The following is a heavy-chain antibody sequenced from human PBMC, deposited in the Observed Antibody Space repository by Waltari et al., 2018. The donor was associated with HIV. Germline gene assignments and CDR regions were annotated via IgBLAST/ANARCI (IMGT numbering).Heavy chain of an antibody. CDR3: ARDQDYYDSSGYTSYAFDI. CDR2: IYRSGTT. D-gene: IGHD3-22*01. Sequence: QVLLQESGPRLVKSSETLSLTCTVSASSISRNYYWGWIRQAPGKGLEWIGSIYRSGTTSYNPSFKTRVTISLNMSKNQYSLKLSSLTAADTAVYYCARDQDYYDSSGYTSYAFDIWGRGTMIIVSS. V-gene: IGHV4-38-2*02. CDR1: ASSISRNYY. J-gene: IGHJ3*02.